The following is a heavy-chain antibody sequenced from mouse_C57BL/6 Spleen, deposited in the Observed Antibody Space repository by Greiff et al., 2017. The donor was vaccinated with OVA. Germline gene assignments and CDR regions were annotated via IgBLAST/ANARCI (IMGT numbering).Heavy chain of an antibody. V-gene: IGHV1-54*01. CDR1: GYAFTNYL. Sequence: VKLQESGAELVRPGTSVKVSCKASGYAFTNYLIEWVKQRPGQGLEWIGVINPGSGGTKYNEKFKGKATLTADKSSSTAYMQLSSLTSEDSAVYFCARGATVVESDYWGQGTTLTVSS. D-gene: IGHD1-1*01. CDR3: ARGATVVESDY. CDR2: INPGSGGT. J-gene: IGHJ2*01.